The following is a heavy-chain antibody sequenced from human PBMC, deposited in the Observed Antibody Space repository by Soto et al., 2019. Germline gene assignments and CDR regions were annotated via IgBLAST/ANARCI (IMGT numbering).Heavy chain of an antibody. D-gene: IGHD3-22*01. CDR1: GYTFTSYG. Sequence: ASVKVSCKASGYTFTSYGISWVRQAPGQGLEWMGWISAYNGNTNYAQKLQGRVTMTTDTSTSTAYMELRSLRSDDTAVYYCAQNYYDSSGTYYFDYWGQGTLVTVSS. CDR2: ISAYNGNT. CDR3: AQNYYDSSGTYYFDY. V-gene: IGHV1-18*01. J-gene: IGHJ4*02.